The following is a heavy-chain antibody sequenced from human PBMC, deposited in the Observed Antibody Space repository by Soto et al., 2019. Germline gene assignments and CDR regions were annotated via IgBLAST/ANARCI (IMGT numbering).Heavy chain of an antibody. CDR3: TRHVYGKYYYYYYGMDV. CDR2: IYYSGST. V-gene: IGHV4-39*01. J-gene: IGHJ6*02. Sequence: QLQLQESGPGLVKPSETVSLTCIVSGGSISSSSYYWGWIRQPPGQGLEWIGSIYYSGSTSYNPSLKSRVTISVDTSKNQLSLKLRSVTAADTALYYCTRHVYGKYYYYYYGMDVWGQGTTVTVSS. CDR1: GGSISSSSYY. D-gene: IGHD2-8*01.